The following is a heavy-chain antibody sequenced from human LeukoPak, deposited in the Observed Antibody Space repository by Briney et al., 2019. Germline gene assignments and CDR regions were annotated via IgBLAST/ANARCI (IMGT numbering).Heavy chain of an antibody. J-gene: IGHJ3*02. CDR1: GGSFSGYY. D-gene: IGHD3-16*01. V-gene: IGHV4-34*01. Sequence: PSETLSLTCAVYGGSFSGYYWSWIRQPPGKGLEWIGEINHSESTNYNPSLKSRVTISVDTSKNQFSLKLSSVTAADTAVYYCARYGGYPAAYDAFDIWGQGTMVTVSS. CDR3: ARYGGYPAAYDAFDI. CDR2: INHSEST.